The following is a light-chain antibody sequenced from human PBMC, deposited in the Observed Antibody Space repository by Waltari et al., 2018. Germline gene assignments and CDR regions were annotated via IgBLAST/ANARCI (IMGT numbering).Light chain of an antibody. V-gene: IGLV2-23*01. CDR1: SSDVGNYKL. CDR3: CSYTGSTTLV. Sequence: QSALTQPASVSGSRGQSITISCTGTSSDVGNYKLVSWYQQSPGKAPKLMIYEDTKRPSGVLNRFSGSKSGNTASLTISGLQGEDEADYYCCSYTGSTTLVFGGGTKLTVL. CDR2: EDT. J-gene: IGLJ3*02.